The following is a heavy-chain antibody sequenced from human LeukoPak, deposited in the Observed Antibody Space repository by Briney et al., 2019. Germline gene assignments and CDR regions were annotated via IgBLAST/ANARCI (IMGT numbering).Heavy chain of an antibody. CDR2: ISAYNGNT. CDR3: AVDIAAAGDDAFDI. CDR1: GYTFTSYG. Sequence: ASVKVSCKASGYTFTSYGISWLRQAPGQGLEWMGWISAYNGNTNYAQKLQGRVTMTTDTSTSTAYMELRSLRSDDTAVYYCAVDIAAAGDDAFDIWGQGTMVTVSS. V-gene: IGHV1-18*01. D-gene: IGHD6-13*01. J-gene: IGHJ3*02.